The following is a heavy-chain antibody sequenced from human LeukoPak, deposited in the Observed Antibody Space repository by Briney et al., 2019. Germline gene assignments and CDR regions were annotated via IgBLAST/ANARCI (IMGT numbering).Heavy chain of an antibody. CDR2: INHSGST. Sequence: PSETLSLTCAVYGGSFSGYYWNWVRQPPGKGLEWIGEINHSGSTNYNPSLKSRVTISVDTSKNQFSLKLSSVTVADTAVYYCASTRGYWGQGTLVTVSS. V-gene: IGHV4-34*01. J-gene: IGHJ4*02. CDR1: GGSFSGYY. D-gene: IGHD3-10*01. CDR3: ASTRGY.